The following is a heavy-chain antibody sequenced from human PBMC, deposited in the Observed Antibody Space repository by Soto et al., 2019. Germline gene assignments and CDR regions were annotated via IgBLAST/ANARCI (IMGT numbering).Heavy chain of an antibody. J-gene: IGHJ4*02. CDR1: GGSISSGGYY. CDR3: ASWVDPRYFCFDF. D-gene: IGHD1-26*01. Sequence: QVQLQESGPGLVKPSQTLSLTCTVSGGSISSGGYYWSWLRQHPGKGLEWIGYIYYSRSNYYNPAGKSRVTIAVDTSKNHVSLKLVSVTAADTAVYYCASWVDPRYFCFDFWGQGTLVTVSS. CDR2: IYYSRSN. V-gene: IGHV4-31*03.